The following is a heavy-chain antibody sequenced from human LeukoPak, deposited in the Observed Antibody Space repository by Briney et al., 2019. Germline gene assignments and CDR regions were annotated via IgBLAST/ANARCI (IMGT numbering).Heavy chain of an antibody. CDR3: ARTTVPGTIFGVVIPLDAFDI. CDR2: MNPNSGNT. Sequence: GASVKVSCKASGYTFTSYDINWVRQATGQGLEWMGWMNPNSGNTGYAQKFQGRVTMTTDTSTSTAYMELRSLRSDDTAVYYCARTTVPGTIFGVVIPLDAFDIWGQGTMVTVSS. CDR1: GYTFTSYD. D-gene: IGHD3-3*01. V-gene: IGHV1-8*01. J-gene: IGHJ3*02.